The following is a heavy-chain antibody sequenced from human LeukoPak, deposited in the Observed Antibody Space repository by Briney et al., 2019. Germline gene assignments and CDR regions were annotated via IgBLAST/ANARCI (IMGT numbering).Heavy chain of an antibody. V-gene: IGHV4-59*01. CDR1: GGSISSYY. D-gene: IGHD2-2*02. Sequence: PSETLSLTCTVSGGSISSYYWSWIRQPPGKGLEWIGYIYYSGSTNYNPPLKSRVTISVDTSKNQFSLKLSSVTAADTAVYYCARAEYCSSTSCYTGGYYYYYYMDVWGKGTTVTVSS. CDR2: IYYSGST. J-gene: IGHJ6*03. CDR3: ARAEYCSSTSCYTGGYYYYYYMDV.